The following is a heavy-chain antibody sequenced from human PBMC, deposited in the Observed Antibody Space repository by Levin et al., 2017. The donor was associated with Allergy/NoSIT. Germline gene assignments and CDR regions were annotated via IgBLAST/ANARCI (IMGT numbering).Heavy chain of an antibody. Sequence: GESLKISCAASGFTVSSNYMSWVRQAPGKGLEWVSVIYSGGSTYYADSVKGRFTISRDNSKNTLYLQMNSLRAEDTAVYYCATPGRSSAGFDYWGQGTLVTVSS. CDR3: ATPGRSSAGFDY. CDR1: GFTVSSNY. V-gene: IGHV3-53*01. J-gene: IGHJ4*02. D-gene: IGHD6-25*01. CDR2: IYSGGST.